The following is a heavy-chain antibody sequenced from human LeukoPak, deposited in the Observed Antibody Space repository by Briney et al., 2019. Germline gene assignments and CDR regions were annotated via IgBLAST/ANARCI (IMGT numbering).Heavy chain of an antibody. J-gene: IGHJ5*02. D-gene: IGHD4-11*01. CDR3: ARSPDYSNYQGDWFDP. CDR1: SGSIRSYY. V-gene: IGHV4-59*12. CDR2: IYYSGST. Sequence: PSETLSLTCTVSSGSIRSYYGSWIRQPPGKGLEWIGYIYYSGSTHYNPSLKSRVTMSVDTSKKEFSLKLTSVTAADTAVYYCARSPDYSNYQGDWFDPWGQGTLVTVSS.